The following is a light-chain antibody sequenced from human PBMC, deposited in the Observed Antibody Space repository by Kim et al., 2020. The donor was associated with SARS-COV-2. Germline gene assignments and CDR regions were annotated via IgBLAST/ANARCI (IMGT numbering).Light chain of an antibody. V-gene: IGLV1-47*01. CDR3: AAWDDSLSGPV. J-gene: IGLJ2*01. CDR2: RNN. Sequence: GQSVTISCSGSSSNIASTYVYWYQQLPGTAPKLLIYRNNQRASGVPDRFSGSKSGTSASLAISGLRSEDEADYYCAAWDDSLSGPVFGGGTQLTVL. CDR1: SSNIASTY.